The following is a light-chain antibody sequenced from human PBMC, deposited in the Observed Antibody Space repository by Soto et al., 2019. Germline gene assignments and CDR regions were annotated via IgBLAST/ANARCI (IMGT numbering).Light chain of an antibody. V-gene: IGKV1-39*01. CDR2: VAS. CDR3: QQSFSTPQT. CDR1: QSINIY. Sequence: DIQMTPSPSSLSASVGDSVTITCRASQSINIYLSWYQQKPGKAPKLLINVASTLQGGVPSRFSGSGSGTDFTLAISSLQPEESATYYCQQSFSTPQTFGGGTRVEIK. J-gene: IGKJ4*01.